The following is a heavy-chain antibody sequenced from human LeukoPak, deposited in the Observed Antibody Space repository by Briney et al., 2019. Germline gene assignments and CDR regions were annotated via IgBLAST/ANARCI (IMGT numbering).Heavy chain of an antibody. Sequence: GGSLRLSCAASGFTFSSYWMSWVRQAPGKGLEWVANIKQDGSEKYYVDSVKGRFAISRDKAKNSLYLQMNSLRAEDTAVYYCARELTYYYGSGSYANNWFDPWGQGTLVTVSS. CDR1: GFTFSSYW. D-gene: IGHD3-10*01. J-gene: IGHJ5*02. CDR2: IKQDGSEK. CDR3: ARELTYYYGSGSYANNWFDP. V-gene: IGHV3-7*01.